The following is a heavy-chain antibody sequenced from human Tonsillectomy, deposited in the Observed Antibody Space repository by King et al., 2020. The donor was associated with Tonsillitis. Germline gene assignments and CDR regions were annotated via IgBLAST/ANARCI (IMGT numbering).Heavy chain of an antibody. J-gene: IGHJ3*02. CDR3: ARYYDGSSPDDAFDI. D-gene: IGHD3-22*01. Sequence: DVQLVESGGGLVQPGGSLRLSCAASGFTFSYHWMTWVRQAPGKGLEWVANIKQDASEEYYVDSVKGRFSISRDNAKSSLFLQINSLRAEDTAVYYCARYYDGSSPDDAFDIWGQGTMVTVSS. V-gene: IGHV3-7*03. CDR2: IKQDASEE. CDR1: GFTFSYHW.